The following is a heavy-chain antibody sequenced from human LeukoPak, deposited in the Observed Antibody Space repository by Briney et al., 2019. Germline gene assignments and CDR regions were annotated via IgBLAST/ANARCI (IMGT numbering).Heavy chain of an antibody. Sequence: PSVTLSLTCTASGASISSYYWNWIRQPPGKGLEWIGYIYYSGNTNYNPSLKSRVTMSVDTSKNQFSLKVTSVTAADTAVYYCAGDYGDLLTGIRFDTWGQGTLVTVSS. V-gene: IGHV4-59*12. D-gene: IGHD4-17*01. CDR1: GASISSYY. CDR3: AGDYGDLLTGIRFDT. J-gene: IGHJ5*02. CDR2: IYYSGNT.